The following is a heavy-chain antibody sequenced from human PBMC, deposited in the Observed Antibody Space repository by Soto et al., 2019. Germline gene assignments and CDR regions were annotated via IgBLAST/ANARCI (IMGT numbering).Heavy chain of an antibody. CDR3: ARIGTWALNFDY. J-gene: IGHJ4*02. V-gene: IGHV3-33*01. CDR2: MWNDGSNK. CDR1: GFTFSNYH. Sequence: GGSLRLSCAASGFTFSNYHMHWVRQAPGRGLEWVAVMWNDGSNKYYADSVKGRFTISRDNSKNTLWLQMNSLRVEDTAVYYCARIGTWALNFDYWGQGT. D-gene: IGHD7-27*01.